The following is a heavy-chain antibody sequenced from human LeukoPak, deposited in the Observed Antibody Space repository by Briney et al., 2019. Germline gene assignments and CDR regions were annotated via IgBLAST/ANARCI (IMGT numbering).Heavy chain of an antibody. J-gene: IGHJ4*02. Sequence: PGGSLRLSCAASGFTFSSYEMNWVRQAPGKGLEWVSYISSSGSTIYYADSVKGRFTISRDNAKNLLYLQMNSLRAEDTAVYYCARVAVAIDYWGQGTLVTVSS. V-gene: IGHV3-48*03. CDR1: GFTFSSYE. CDR3: ARVAVAIDY. CDR2: ISSSGSTI. D-gene: IGHD6-19*01.